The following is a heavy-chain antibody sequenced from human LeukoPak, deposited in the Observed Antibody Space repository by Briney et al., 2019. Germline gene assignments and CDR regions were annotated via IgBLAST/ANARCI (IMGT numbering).Heavy chain of an antibody. Sequence: GGSLRLSCAASGFSFSDYYMSWIRQAPGKGLEWVSYISSGSPVYYGDSVEGRFTISRDNAENSLYLQMNSLRVEDAAVYYCAREPKNSNYYYYGMDVWGQGTTVTVSS. J-gene: IGHJ6*02. V-gene: IGHV3-11*01. D-gene: IGHD4-11*01. CDR1: GFSFSDYY. CDR2: ISSGSPV. CDR3: AREPKNSNYYYYGMDV.